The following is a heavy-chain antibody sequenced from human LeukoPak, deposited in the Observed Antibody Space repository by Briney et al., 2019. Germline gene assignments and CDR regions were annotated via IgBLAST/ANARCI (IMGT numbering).Heavy chain of an antibody. CDR2: INHSGST. D-gene: IGHD3-22*01. V-gene: IGHV4-38-2*02. CDR1: GYSISSGYY. Sequence: SETLSLTCTVSGYSISSGYYWGWIRQPPGKGLEWIGEINHSGSTNYNPSLKSRVTISVDTSKNQFSLKLSSVTAADTAVYYCARDSGYYGLAFDYWGQGTLVTVSS. CDR3: ARDSGYYGLAFDY. J-gene: IGHJ4*02.